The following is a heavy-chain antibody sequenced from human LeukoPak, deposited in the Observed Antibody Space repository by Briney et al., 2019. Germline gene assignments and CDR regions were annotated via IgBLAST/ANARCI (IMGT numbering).Heavy chain of an antibody. Sequence: GGSLRLSCAASGFTLSSYAMHWVRQAPGKGLEWVAVISYDGSNKYYADSVKGRFTISRDNSKNTLYLQMNSLRAEDTAVYYCARWDYGGNILHYWGQGTLVTVSS. D-gene: IGHD4-23*01. CDR2: ISYDGSNK. CDR3: ARWDYGGNILHY. CDR1: GFTLSSYA. J-gene: IGHJ4*02. V-gene: IGHV3-30-3*01.